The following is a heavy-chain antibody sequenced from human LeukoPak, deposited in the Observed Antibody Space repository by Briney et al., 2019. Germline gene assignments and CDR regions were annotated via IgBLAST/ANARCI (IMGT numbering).Heavy chain of an antibody. CDR3: ARITAGIATRKGKVYYYYYYMDV. V-gene: IGHV3-7*01. Sequence: GGSLRLSCAASGFTFSSYWMSWVRQAPGKGLEWVANIKQDGSEKYYVDSVKGRLTISRDNAKNSLYLQMNSLRAEDTAVYYCARITAGIATRKGKVYYYYYYMDVWGNGTTVTVSS. CDR2: IKQDGSEK. CDR1: GFTFSSYW. J-gene: IGHJ6*03. D-gene: IGHD1-20*01.